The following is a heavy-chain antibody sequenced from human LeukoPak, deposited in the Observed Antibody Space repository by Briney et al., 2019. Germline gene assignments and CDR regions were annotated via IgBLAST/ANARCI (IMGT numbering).Heavy chain of an antibody. CDR2: IYYSGST. CDR1: GGSISSGDYY. Sequence: SETLSLTCTVSGGSISSGDYYWSWIRQPPGKGLEWIGYIYYSGSTNYNPSLKSRVTISVDTSKNQFSLKLSSVTAADTAVYYCARANYYYYYGMDVWGQGTTVTVSS. J-gene: IGHJ6*02. CDR3: ARANYYYYYGMDV. V-gene: IGHV4-30-4*01.